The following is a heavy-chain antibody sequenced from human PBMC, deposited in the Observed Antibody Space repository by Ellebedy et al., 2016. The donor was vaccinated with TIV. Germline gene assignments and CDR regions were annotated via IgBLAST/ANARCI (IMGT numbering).Heavy chain of an antibody. CDR1: GFTFSNYW. V-gene: IGHV3-7*01. CDR2: IKQDGGEK. CDR3: AREAISYATSGYYFDS. D-gene: IGHD3-22*01. Sequence: PGGSLRLSCAASGFTFSNYWMSWVRQAPGKGLEWVANIKQDGGEKNFVDSVKGRFTISRDNAKNSLYLQMNSLRAEDTAVYYCAREAISYATSGYYFDSWGQGTLVAVSS. J-gene: IGHJ4*02.